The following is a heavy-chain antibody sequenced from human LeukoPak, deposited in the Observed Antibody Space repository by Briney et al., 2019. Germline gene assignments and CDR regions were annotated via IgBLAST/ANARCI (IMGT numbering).Heavy chain of an antibody. CDR1: GFTFSSYA. V-gene: IGHV3-30-3*01. CDR3: AKGGGSSGYYTHLDS. Sequence: PGGSLRLSCAASGFTFSSYAMHWVRQAPGKGLEWVAVISYDGSNKYYADSVKGRFTISRDNSKNTLYLQMNSLGTEDSAIYYCAKGGGSSGYYTHLDSWGQGTLVTVSS. J-gene: IGHJ4*02. D-gene: IGHD3-3*01. CDR2: ISYDGSNK.